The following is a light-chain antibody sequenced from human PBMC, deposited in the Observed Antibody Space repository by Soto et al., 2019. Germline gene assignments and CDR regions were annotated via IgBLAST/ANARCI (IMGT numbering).Light chain of an antibody. V-gene: IGLV2-23*01. CDR1: SRDVGSYNL. J-gene: IGLJ2*01. Sequence: QPVLTQPASVSVSPGQSITISCTGTSRDVGSYNLVSWYQQHPGKAPKLMIYEGSKRPSGVSNRFSGSKSGNTASLTISGLKAEDEADYYCCSYAGSSTPVVFGGGTKLTVL. CDR3: CSYAGSSTPVV. CDR2: EGS.